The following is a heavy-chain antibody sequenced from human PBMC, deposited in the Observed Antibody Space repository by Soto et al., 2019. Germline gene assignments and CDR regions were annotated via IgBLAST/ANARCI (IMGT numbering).Heavy chain of an antibody. J-gene: IGHJ1*01. CDR2: IYHSGST. V-gene: IGHV4-30-2*01. CDR3: ARGQVVAAQH. D-gene: IGHD2-15*01. CDR1: GGASSSVCYS. Sequence: PSETLSLTGSVSGGASSSVCYSWSWTRQPPGKGLEWIGYIYHSGSTYYNPSLKSRVTISVDRSKNQFSLKLSSVTAADTAVYYCARGQVVAAQHWGQG.